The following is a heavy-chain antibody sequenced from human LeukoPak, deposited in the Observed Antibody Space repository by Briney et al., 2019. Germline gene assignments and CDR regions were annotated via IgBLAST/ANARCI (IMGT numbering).Heavy chain of an antibody. CDR2: ISSSSIYI. V-gene: IGHV3-21*01. CDR3: ARGTAVTGGYFDH. CDR1: GFTFSGYSS. D-gene: IGHD2-8*02. J-gene: IGHJ4*02. Sequence: PGGSLRLSCAASGFTFSGYSSMNWVRQAPGKGLEWVSSISSSSIYIYYADSVKGRFTISRDNARNSLYLQMNSLSAEDTAVYYCARGTAVTGGYFDHWGQGTLVTVSS.